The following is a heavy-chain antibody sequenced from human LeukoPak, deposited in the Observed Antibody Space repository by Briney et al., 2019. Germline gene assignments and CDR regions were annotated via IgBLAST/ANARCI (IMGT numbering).Heavy chain of an antibody. D-gene: IGHD3-22*01. CDR3: ARPAIVGTHDAFDL. CDR1: CGSITRTCYY. Sequence: SETLSLTCTVSCGSITRTCYYWGWIRQPPGKGLEWIGSIYYSGSTHYTPSLKSRVTISVDKSKNQLSLKLSSVTAADTAVYYCARPAIVGTHDAFDLWGQGTMVTVSS. V-gene: IGHV4-39*01. J-gene: IGHJ3*01. CDR2: IYYSGST.